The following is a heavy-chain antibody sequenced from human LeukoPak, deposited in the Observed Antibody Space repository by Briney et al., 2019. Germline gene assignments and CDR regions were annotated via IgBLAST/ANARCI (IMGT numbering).Heavy chain of an antibody. CDR2: IYYSGST. CDR1: GGSISGYY. J-gene: IGHJ4*02. Sequence: SETLSLTCTVSGGSISGYYWSWIRQPPGKGLEWIGFIYYSGSTNYNPSLKSRVTMSVDTSKNQFTLKLSSVTAADTAVYYCARERYSGSYRRFDYWGQGTLVTVSS. CDR3: ARERYSGSYRRFDY. D-gene: IGHD1-26*01. V-gene: IGHV4-59*01.